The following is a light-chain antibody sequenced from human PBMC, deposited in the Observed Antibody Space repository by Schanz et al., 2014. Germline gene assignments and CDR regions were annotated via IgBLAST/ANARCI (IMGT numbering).Light chain of an antibody. CDR1: SSDVGGYNY. V-gene: IGLV2-14*01. J-gene: IGLJ3*02. CDR3: AAWDDSLNAWV. Sequence: QSALTQPASVSGSPGQSITVSCTGTSSDVGGYNYVSWYQQHPGEAPKLMLYEVTKRPSGVPDRFSGSKSATSASLAISGLQSEDEADYYCAAWDDSLNAWVFGGGTKLTVL. CDR2: EVT.